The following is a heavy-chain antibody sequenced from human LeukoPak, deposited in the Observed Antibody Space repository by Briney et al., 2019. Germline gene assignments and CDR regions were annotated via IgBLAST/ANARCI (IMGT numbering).Heavy chain of an antibody. Sequence: GASVKVSCKASGGTFSSYAISWVRQAPGQGLEWMGGIIPIFGTANYAQKFQGRVTITADESTSTAYMELSSLRSEDTAVYYCARGTTIFGVVISIDRFPFDYWGQGTLVTVSS. J-gene: IGHJ4*02. CDR1: GGTFSSYA. CDR2: IIPIFGTA. D-gene: IGHD3-3*01. CDR3: ARGTTIFGVVISIDRFPFDY. V-gene: IGHV1-69*13.